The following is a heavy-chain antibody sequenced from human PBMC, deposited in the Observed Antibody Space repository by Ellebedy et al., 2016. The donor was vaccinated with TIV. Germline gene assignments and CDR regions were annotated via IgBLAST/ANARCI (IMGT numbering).Heavy chain of an antibody. CDR1: GASISTNY. CDR3: VGPWPGRYDH. CDR2: IHYSGNT. V-gene: IGHV4-59*03. J-gene: IGHJ4*02. Sequence: SETLSLXCSVSGASISTNYWSWIRQPPGKGLEWIGYIHYSGNTKYNPSLKNRVSMSVDTSNSQFSLQVSSVTAADTAVYYCVGPWPGRYDHWGQGTLVSVSS.